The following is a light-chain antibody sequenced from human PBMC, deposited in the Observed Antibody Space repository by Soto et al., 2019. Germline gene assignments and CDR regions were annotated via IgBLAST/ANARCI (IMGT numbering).Light chain of an antibody. V-gene: IGKV1-39*01. CDR1: QTISSY. CDR2: AAS. Sequence: IQMTQSPPSLSASVGDRVTITCRASQTISSYLNWYQQKPGRAPKLLTYAASTLQAGVPSRFSGSGSGTAFNLTINNLQPEDFATYYCQQSYDTPITFGQGTRLEI. CDR3: QQSYDTPIT. J-gene: IGKJ5*01.